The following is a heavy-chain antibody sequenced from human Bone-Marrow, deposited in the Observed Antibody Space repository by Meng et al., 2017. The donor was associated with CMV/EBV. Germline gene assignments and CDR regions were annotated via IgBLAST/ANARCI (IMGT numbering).Heavy chain of an antibody. CDR2: ISSSSTI. D-gene: IGHD3-10*01. J-gene: IGHJ3*02. CDR3: AREPGSRAFDI. Sequence: GESLKISCAASGFTFSSYSMNWVRQAPGKGLEWVSYISSSSTIYYADSVKGRFTISRDNAKNSLYLQMNSLRAEDTAVYYCAREPGSRAFDIWGQGTRVTGSS. CDR1: GFTFSSYS. V-gene: IGHV3-48*04.